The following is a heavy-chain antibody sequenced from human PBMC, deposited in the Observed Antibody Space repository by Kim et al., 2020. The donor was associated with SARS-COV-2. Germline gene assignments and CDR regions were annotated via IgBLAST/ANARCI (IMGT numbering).Heavy chain of an antibody. Sequence: DSVKGRFTISRDNSKNTLYLQMNSLRAEDTAVYYCARVGGYCSGGSCPDYWGQGTLVTVSS. V-gene: IGHV3-53*01. D-gene: IGHD2-15*01. J-gene: IGHJ4*02. CDR3: ARVGGYCSGGSCPDY.